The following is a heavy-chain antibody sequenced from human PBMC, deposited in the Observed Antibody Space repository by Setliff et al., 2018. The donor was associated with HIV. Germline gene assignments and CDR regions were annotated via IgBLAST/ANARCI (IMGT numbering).Heavy chain of an antibody. CDR1: GSSISSNYY. J-gene: IGHJ6*03. CDR3: ARVSKTYWYSIPRDYYHHMDV. D-gene: IGHD2-8*02. V-gene: IGHV4-38-2*02. Sequence: TLSLTCTVSGSSISSNYYWAWIRQAPGKGLEWIGCIDASANTYYIPSLKSRATISIDTSKNQFSLKLSSVSAADTAVYYCARVSKTYWYSIPRDYYHHMDVWGKGTTVTVS. CDR2: IDASANT.